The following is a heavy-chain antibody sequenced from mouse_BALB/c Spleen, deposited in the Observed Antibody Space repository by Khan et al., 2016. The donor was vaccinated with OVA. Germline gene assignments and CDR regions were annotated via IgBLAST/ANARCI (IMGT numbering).Heavy chain of an antibody. D-gene: IGHD1-1*01. CDR2: ISSGGDYT. Sequence: EVQLVESGGDLVKPGGSLKLSCAASGFTFSSYSMSWVRQTPDKRLEWVASISSGGDYTYYPDSVKGRFTISRDNAKNTLYLQMSDLKSEDTARYYCADYLTASFAYWGQGTLVTVSA. CDR1: GFTFSSYS. CDR3: ADYLTASFAY. J-gene: IGHJ3*01. V-gene: IGHV5-6*01.